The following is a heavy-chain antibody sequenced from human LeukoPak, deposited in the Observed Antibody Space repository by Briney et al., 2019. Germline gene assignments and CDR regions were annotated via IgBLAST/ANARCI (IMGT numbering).Heavy chain of an antibody. D-gene: IGHD2-2*02. V-gene: IGHV4-30-2*01. CDR1: GGSISSGGYC. J-gene: IGHJ6*03. CDR2: IYHSGST. Sequence: SQTLSLTCTVSGGSISSGGYCWSWIRQPPGKGLEWIGYIYHSGSTYYNPSLKSRVTISVDRSKNQFSLKLSSVTAADTAVYYCAREVNVVPAALPPYYYYYMDVWGKGTTVTVSS. CDR3: AREVNVVPAALPPYYYYYMDV.